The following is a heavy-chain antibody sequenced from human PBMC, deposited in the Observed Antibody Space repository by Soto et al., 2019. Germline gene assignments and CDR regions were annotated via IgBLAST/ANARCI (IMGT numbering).Heavy chain of an antibody. Sequence: SETLSLTCVVYGGSFNSNYWTWVRQPPGKGLEWIGEINHSGNSNYNASLSGRVTISVDTSKNQFSLKLNSVTAADTAMYYCLIAPFDECGQGTGVTVAS. D-gene: IGHD2-21*01. J-gene: IGHJ4*02. CDR1: GGSFNSNY. CDR3: LIAPFDE. CDR2: INHSGNS. V-gene: IGHV4-34*01.